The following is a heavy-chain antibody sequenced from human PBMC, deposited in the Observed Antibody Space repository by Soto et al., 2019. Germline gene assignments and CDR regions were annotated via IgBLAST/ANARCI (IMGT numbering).Heavy chain of an antibody. CDR1: VDIVSSNSAA. J-gene: IGHJ4*02. CDR3: ARQQQWPDY. Sequence: SQTLSLTCAISVDIVSSNSAAGNCIRQSPSRGLEWLGRTYYRSKWYNDYAVSVKSRISIKPDTSKNQFSLQLNSVTPEDTAVYYCARQQQWPDYWGQGTLVTVSS. V-gene: IGHV6-1*01. CDR2: TYYRSKWYN. D-gene: IGHD6-19*01.